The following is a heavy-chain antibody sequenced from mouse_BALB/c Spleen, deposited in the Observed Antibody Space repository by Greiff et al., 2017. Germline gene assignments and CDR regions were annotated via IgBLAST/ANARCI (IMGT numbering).Heavy chain of an antibody. D-gene: IGHD1-1*01. CDR1: GFTFSSYT. Sequence: EVKVVESGGGLVQPGGSLKLSCAASGFTFSSYTMSWVRQTPEKRLEWVAYISNGGGSTYYPDTVKGRFTISRDNAKNTLYLQMSSLKSEDTAMYYCARHGGSSPFAYWGQGTLVTVSA. V-gene: IGHV5-12-2*01. CDR2: ISNGGGST. CDR3: ARHGGSSPFAY. J-gene: IGHJ3*01.